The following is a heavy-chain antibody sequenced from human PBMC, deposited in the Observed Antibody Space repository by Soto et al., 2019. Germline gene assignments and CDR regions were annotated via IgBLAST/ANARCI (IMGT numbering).Heavy chain of an antibody. D-gene: IGHD6-6*01. J-gene: IGHJ4*02. V-gene: IGHV3-9*01. Sequence: SLRLSCAASGFTFDDYAMHWVRQAPGKGLEWVSGISWNSGSIGYADSVKGRFTISRDNAKNSLYLQMNSLRAEDTALYYCAKDIRRWGQLARGPFDYWGQGTLVTVSS. CDR1: GFTFDDYA. CDR3: AKDIRRWGQLARGPFDY. CDR2: ISWNSGSI.